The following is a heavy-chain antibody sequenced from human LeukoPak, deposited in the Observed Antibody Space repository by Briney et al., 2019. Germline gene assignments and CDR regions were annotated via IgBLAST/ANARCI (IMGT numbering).Heavy chain of an antibody. CDR3: ARYSSGYTRSNDAFDI. D-gene: IGHD3-22*01. CDR2: IYYSGST. J-gene: IGHJ3*02. Sequence: PSETLSLTCTVSGGSISSYYWSWIRQPPGKGLEWIGYIYYSGSTNYNPSLKSRVTISVDTSKNQFSLKLSSVTAADTAVYYCARYSSGYTRSNDAFDIWGQGTMVTVPS. CDR1: GGSISSYY. V-gene: IGHV4-59*01.